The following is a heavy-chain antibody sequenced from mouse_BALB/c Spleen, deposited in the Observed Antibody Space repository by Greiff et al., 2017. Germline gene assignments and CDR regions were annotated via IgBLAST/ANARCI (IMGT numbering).Heavy chain of an antibody. D-gene: IGHD1-1*01. V-gene: IGHV14-3*02. CDR2: IDPANGNT. J-gene: IGHJ4*01. CDR3: ARDYGSRGAMDY. CDR1: GFNIKDTY. Sequence: VQLQQSGAELVKPGASVKLSCTASGFNIKDTYMHWVKQRPEQGLEWIGRIDPANGNTKYDPKFQGKATITADTSSNTAYLQLSSLTSEDTAVYYCARDYGSRGAMDYRGQGTSVTVPS.